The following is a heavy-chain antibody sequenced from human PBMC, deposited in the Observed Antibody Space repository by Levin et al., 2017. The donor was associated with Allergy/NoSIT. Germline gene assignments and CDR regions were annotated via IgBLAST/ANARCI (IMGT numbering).Heavy chain of an antibody. CDR2: ISSSSSYI. D-gene: IGHD4-17*01. CDR3: ARDDLESTVTIAFDI. Sequence: GGSLRLSCAASGFTFSSYSMNWVRQAPGKGLEWVSSISSSSSYIYYADSVKGRFTISRDNAKNSLYLQMNSLRAEDTAVYYCARDDLESTVTIAFDIWGQGTMVTVSS. V-gene: IGHV3-21*01. J-gene: IGHJ3*02. CDR1: GFTFSSYS.